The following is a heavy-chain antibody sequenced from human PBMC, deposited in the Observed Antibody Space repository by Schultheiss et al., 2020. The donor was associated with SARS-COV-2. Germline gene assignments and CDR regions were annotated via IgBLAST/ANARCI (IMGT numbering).Heavy chain of an antibody. D-gene: IGHD1-1*01. Sequence: SETLSLTCTVSGGSISSYYWSWIRQPAGKGLEWIGRIYTSGSTNYNPSLKSRVTISIDTSKNQFSLKLTSVTAADTAVYYCARGGTWNDRREDFDIWGQGTMVTVSS. CDR1: GGSISSYY. CDR2: IYTSGST. CDR3: ARGGTWNDRREDFDI. J-gene: IGHJ3*02. V-gene: IGHV4-4*07.